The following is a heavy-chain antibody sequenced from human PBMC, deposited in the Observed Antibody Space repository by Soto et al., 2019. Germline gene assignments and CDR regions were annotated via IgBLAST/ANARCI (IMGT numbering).Heavy chain of an antibody. CDR2: IYYSGST. V-gene: IGHV4-59*01. CDR1: GGSISSYY. D-gene: IGHD2-15*01. CDR3: ARSEFPAARYCSGGSCYNPHSSRYFQH. Sequence: QVQLQESGPGLVKPSETLSLTCTVSGGSISSYYWSWIRQPPGKGLEWIGYIYYSGSTNYNPSLKSRVTISVDTSKNQFSLKRSSVTAADTAVYYCARSEFPAARYCSGGSCYNPHSSRYFQHWGQGTLVTVSS. J-gene: IGHJ1*01.